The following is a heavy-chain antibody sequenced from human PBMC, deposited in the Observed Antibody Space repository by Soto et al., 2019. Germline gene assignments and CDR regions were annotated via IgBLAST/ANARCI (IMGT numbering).Heavy chain of an antibody. V-gene: IGHV5-51*01. CDR3: ARTAAAGKYYYGMDV. Sequence: PGESLKISCKGSGYSFTSYWIGWVRQMPGKGLELMGIIYPGDSDTRYSPSFQGQVTISADKSIRTAYLQWSSLKASDTAMYYCARTAAAGKYYYGMDVWGQGTTVTVSS. CDR2: IYPGDSDT. D-gene: IGHD6-13*01. CDR1: GYSFTSYW. J-gene: IGHJ6*02.